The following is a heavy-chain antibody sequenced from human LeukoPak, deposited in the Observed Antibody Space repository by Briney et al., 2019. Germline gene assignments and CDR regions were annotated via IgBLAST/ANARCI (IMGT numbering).Heavy chain of an antibody. Sequence: ASVKVSCKASGGTFSSYAISWVRQAPGQGLEWMGRIIPIFGTANYAQKFQGRVTITRDESTSTAYMELSSLRSEDTAVYYCARDECSGGSCYTGDYYYYMDVWGKGTTVTVSS. CDR2: IIPIFGTA. CDR3: ARDECSGGSCYTGDYYYYMDV. CDR1: GGTFSSYA. J-gene: IGHJ6*03. V-gene: IGHV1-69*05. D-gene: IGHD2-15*01.